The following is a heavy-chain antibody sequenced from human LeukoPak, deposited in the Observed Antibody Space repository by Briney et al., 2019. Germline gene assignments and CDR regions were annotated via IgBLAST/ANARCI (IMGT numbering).Heavy chain of an antibody. D-gene: IGHD3-10*02. V-gene: IGHV3-11*04. CDR2: ISSGGRTI. J-gene: IGHJ6*04. CDR3: AELGITMIGGV. CDR1: GFTFSDYY. Sequence: GGSLRLSCAASGFTFSDYYMSWIRQAPGKGLEWVSYISSGGRTIYYADSVKGRFTISRDNAKTSVYLQMNSLRAEDTAVYYCAELGITMIGGVWGKGTTVTISS.